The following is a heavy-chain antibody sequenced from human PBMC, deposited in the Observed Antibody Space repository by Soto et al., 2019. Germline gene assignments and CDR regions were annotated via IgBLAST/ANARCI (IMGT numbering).Heavy chain of an antibody. CDR3: AKHAAAAVPDY. Sequence: EVQLLESGGGLVQPGGSLRLSCTASGFTFSSYAMSWVRQAPGKGLGWVSLISASGGGTYYADSVKGRFTISRDNSKNTLYLQMNSLRAEDTAVYYCAKHAAAAVPDYWGQGTQVTVSS. CDR2: ISASGGGT. J-gene: IGHJ4*02. CDR1: GFTFSSYA. V-gene: IGHV3-23*01. D-gene: IGHD6-13*01.